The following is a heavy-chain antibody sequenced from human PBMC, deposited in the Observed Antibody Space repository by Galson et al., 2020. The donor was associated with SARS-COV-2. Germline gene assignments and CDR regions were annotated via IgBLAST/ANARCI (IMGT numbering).Heavy chain of an antibody. D-gene: IGHD6-13*01. CDR2: IKQDGSEK. CDR1: GFTFSSYW. V-gene: IGHV3-7*01. CDR3: ARDMWQQLVSAYYYGRDV. Sequence: GGSLRLSCAASGFTFSSYWMSWVRQAPGKGLEWVANIKQDGSEKYYVDSVKGRFTISRDNAKNSLYLQMNSLRAEDTAVYYCARDMWQQLVSAYYYGRDVWGQGTTVTVSS. J-gene: IGHJ6*02.